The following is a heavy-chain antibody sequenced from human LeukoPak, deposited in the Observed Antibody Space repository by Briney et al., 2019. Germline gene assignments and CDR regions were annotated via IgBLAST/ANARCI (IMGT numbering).Heavy chain of an antibody. CDR1: GGSISSYY. Sequence: PSETLSLTCTVSGGSISSYYWSWIRQPAGKGLEWIGRIYTSGSTNYNPSLKSRVTMSVDTSKNQFSLKLSSVTAADTAVYYCARDQSETVVPAAIGSDPWGQGTLVTVSS. D-gene: IGHD2-2*02. CDR3: ARDQSETVVPAAIGSDP. V-gene: IGHV4-4*07. CDR2: IYTSGST. J-gene: IGHJ5*02.